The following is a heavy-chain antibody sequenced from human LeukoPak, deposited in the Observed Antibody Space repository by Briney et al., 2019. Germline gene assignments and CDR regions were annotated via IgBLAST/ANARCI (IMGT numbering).Heavy chain of an antibody. V-gene: IGHV4-59*08. CDR2: INYSGRT. CDR1: GGSISSYY. D-gene: IGHD6-25*01. J-gene: IGHJ4*02. CDR3: ARTISGWHYFDF. Sequence: SETLSLTCTVSGGSISSYYWSWIRQPPGKGLEWIGYINYSGRTDYNPSLESRVTISVDTSKNQFSLKLSSVTAADTAVFYCARTISGWHYFDFWGQGILVTVSS.